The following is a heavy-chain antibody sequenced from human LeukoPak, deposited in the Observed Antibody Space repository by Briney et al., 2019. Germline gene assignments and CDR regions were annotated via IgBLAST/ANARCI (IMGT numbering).Heavy chain of an antibody. CDR3: ARWDYASGSYLDY. J-gene: IGHJ4*02. CDR1: GGSISSTSYY. V-gene: IGHV4-39*07. CDR2: TYYSGST. D-gene: IGHD3-10*01. Sequence: SETLSLTCSVSGGSISSTSYYWGWIRQPPGKGLEWIGSTYYSGSTHYNPSLKSRVTISVDTSKNQLSLRLSSVTAADTAIYFCARWDYASGSYLDYWGQGTLVTVSS.